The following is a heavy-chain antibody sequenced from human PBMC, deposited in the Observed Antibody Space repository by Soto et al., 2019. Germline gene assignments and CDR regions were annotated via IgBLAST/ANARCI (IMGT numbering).Heavy chain of an antibody. CDR3: AMGELWHDAFDI. D-gene: IGHD3-16*01. J-gene: IGHJ3*02. CDR1: WGTLSRYA. CDR2: IIPIFGTA. Sequence: APVKVSFKGSWGTLSRYAISWGRQPPGQGLEWMGGIIPIFGTANYAQKFQGRVTITADESTSTAYMELSRLRSDDTAVYYCAMGELWHDAFDIWGQGTMVTVSS. V-gene: IGHV1-69*13.